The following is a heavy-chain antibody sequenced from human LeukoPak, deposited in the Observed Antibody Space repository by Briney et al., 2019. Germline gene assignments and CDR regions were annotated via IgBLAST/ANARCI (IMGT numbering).Heavy chain of an antibody. CDR3: ARVRSYGDYGGFDY. CDR2: IYYSGST. CDR1: GGSISSSSYY. V-gene: IGHV4-39*07. D-gene: IGHD4-17*01. Sequence: SETLSLTCTVSGGSISSSSYYWGWIRQPPGKGLEWIGSIYYSGSTYYNPSLKSRVTISVDTSKNQFSLKLSSLTAADTAVYYCARVRSYGDYGGFDYWGQGTLVTVSS. J-gene: IGHJ4*02.